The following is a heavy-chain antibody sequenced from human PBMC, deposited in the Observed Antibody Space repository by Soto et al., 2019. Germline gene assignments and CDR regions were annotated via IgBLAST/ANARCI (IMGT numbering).Heavy chain of an antibody. V-gene: IGHV1-69*01. D-gene: IGHD3-22*01. CDR2: IIPIFGTA. J-gene: IGHJ4*02. CDR3: ARGVLGGSSGYYG. Sequence: QVQLVQSGAEVKKPGSSVKVSCKASGGTFSSYAISWVRQAPGQGLEWMGGIIPIFGTANYAQKFQGRVTIPADESRTTAYRGLSSLSFEDTAVYYCARGVLGGSSGYYGWGQGPLVTVSS. CDR1: GGTFSSYA.